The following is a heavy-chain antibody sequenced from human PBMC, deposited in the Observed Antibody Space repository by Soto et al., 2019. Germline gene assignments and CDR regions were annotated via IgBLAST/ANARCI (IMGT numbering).Heavy chain of an antibody. J-gene: IGHJ4*02. V-gene: IGHV3-49*03. Sequence: GGSLRLSCTASGFTFGYYAINWFRQAPGKGLEWVGFVRSKAYGGTKDYAASVKGRFSISRDDSTSIAFLQMNSLKTEDTAVYYCARDRRLPPYYFDYWAQGTLVPVSS. CDR1: GFTFGYYA. D-gene: IGHD2-21*02. CDR2: VRSKAYGGTK. CDR3: ARDRRLPPYYFDY.